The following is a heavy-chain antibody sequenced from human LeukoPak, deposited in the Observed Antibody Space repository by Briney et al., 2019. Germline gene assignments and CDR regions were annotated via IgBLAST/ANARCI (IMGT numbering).Heavy chain of an antibody. J-gene: IGHJ4*02. CDR1: GFTFSDYD. CDR2: ISGLSTHI. Sequence: GGSLRLSCSASGFTFSDYDMNWVRQAPGKGLEWVSSISGLSTHIYYGDSVKGRFSISRDNAKNSVYLQMNSLGVEDTTIYYCGRAFPPLRTSSAGDLWGQGILVTVSS. D-gene: IGHD3-16*01. CDR3: GRAFPPLRTSSAGDL. V-gene: IGHV3-69-1*02.